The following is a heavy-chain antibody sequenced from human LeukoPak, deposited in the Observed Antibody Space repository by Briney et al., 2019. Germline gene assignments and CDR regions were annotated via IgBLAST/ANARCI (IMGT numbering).Heavy chain of an antibody. CDR3: ARGFGDHGLDY. Sequence: SQTLSLTCAISGDSVSRNTAAWNCIRQSPSRGLEWLGRTYYRSKWLYDYAVSVKGRITINPDTSKNQFSLQLNSVTPEDTALYYCARGFGDHGLDYWDQGALVTVSS. D-gene: IGHD2-21*02. CDR1: GDSVSRNTAA. V-gene: IGHV6-1*01. J-gene: IGHJ4*02. CDR2: TYYRSKWLY.